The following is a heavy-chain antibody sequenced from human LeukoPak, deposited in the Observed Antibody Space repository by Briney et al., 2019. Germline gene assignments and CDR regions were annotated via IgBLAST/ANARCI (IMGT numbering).Heavy chain of an antibody. D-gene: IGHD3-10*01. V-gene: IGHV3-23*01. CDR1: GFTFSSYA. CDR2: ISGSGGST. CDR3: AKDKSSGSYPALRGLFDH. J-gene: IGHJ4*02. Sequence: GGSLRLSCAASGFTFSSYAMSWVRQAPGKGLEWVSAISGSGGSTYYADSVKGRFTISRDNSKNTLYLQMNSLRAEDTAVYYCAKDKSSGSYPALRGLFDHWGQGTLVTVSS.